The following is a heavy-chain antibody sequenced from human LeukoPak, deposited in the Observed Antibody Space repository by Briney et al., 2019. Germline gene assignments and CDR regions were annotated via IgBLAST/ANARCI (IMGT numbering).Heavy chain of an antibody. CDR2: INPSGGST. CDR1: GYTFTSYY. Sequence: VSVKVSCKASGYTFTSYYMHWVRQAPGQGLEWMGIINPSGGSTSYAQKFQGRVTMTRDTSTSTVYMELSSLRSEDTAVYYCARVLGDFPLVAFDYWGREPWSPSPQ. J-gene: IGHJ4*02. V-gene: IGHV1-46*01. D-gene: IGHD4-17*01. CDR3: ARVLGDFPLVAFDY.